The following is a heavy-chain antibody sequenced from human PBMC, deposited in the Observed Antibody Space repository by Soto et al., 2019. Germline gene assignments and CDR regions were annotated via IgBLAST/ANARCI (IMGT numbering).Heavy chain of an antibody. Sequence: QVQLVESGGGVVQPGRSLRLSCAASGFPFTAYGMHWVREGPDKGLEWVAVISYDGSNKFYADSVKGRFTISRDNSKKTLYLQMNSLIPEDTALYYYVGGKYYFDYRGQGTLVTVSS. CDR1: GFPFTAYG. J-gene: IGHJ4*02. D-gene: IGHD3-10*01. CDR3: VGGKYYFDY. CDR2: ISYDGSNK. V-gene: IGHV3-30*03.